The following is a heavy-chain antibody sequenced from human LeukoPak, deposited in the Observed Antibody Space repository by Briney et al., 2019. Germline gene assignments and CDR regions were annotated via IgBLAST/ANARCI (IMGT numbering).Heavy chain of an antibody. CDR3: ARSSGGYYYGMDV. Sequence: SETLSLTCNVSGGSISSYYSTWIRRPPRKGMEWGRYIYCSGSTYYNPSLESRVTISVDTSKNQFSLNLSSVAAADTAVYYCARSSGGYYYGMDVWGQRTTVTVS. CDR1: GGSISSYY. J-gene: IGHJ6*02. V-gene: IGHV4-59*01. CDR2: IYCSGST.